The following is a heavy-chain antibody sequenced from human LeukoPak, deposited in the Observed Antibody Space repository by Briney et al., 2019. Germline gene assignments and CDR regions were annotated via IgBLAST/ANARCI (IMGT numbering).Heavy chain of an antibody. D-gene: IGHD3-22*01. CDR3: ARGRHYYDSSYYATPKYYFDY. V-gene: IGHV1-3*01. CDR1: GYTFTSYA. J-gene: IGHJ4*02. Sequence: GASVKVSCKASGYTFTSYAMHWVRQAPGQRLEWMGWINAGNGNTKYSQEFQGRVTITRDTSASTAYMELSSLRSDDTAVYYCARGRHYYDSSYYATPKYYFDYWGQGTLVTVSS. CDR2: INAGNGNT.